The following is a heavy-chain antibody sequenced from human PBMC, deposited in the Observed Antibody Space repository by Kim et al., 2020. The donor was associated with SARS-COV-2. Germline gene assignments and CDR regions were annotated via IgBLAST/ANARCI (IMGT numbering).Heavy chain of an antibody. J-gene: IGHJ4*02. V-gene: IGHV3-7*03. CDR2: IKQDGSEK. CDR3: ARVAGYCSGGSCYFDY. CDR1: GFTFSSYW. D-gene: IGHD2-15*01. Sequence: GGSLRHSCAASGFTFSSYWMSWVRQAPGKGLEWVANIKQDGSEKYYVDSVKGRFTISRDNAKNSLYLQMNSLRAEDTAVYYCARVAGYCSGGSCYFDYWGQGTLVTVSS.